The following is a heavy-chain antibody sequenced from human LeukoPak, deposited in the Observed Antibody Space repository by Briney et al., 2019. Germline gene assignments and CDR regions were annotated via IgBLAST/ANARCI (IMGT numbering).Heavy chain of an antibody. CDR1: GYTLTTYG. Sequence: ASVKVSCKASGYTLTTYGINWVRQAPGQGLEWMGWISTYTGDTKYVQKFQGRVSMTTDTSTSTAYMELRSLRSDDPAVYYCARGYHFDTSCYPVREYFQHWGQGTVVPVSS. CDR2: ISTYTGDT. CDR3: ARGYHFDTSCYPVREYFQH. D-gene: IGHD3-22*01. J-gene: IGHJ1*01. V-gene: IGHV1-18*01.